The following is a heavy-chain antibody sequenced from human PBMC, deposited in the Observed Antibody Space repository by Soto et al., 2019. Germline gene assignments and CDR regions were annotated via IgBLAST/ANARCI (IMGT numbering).Heavy chain of an antibody. V-gene: IGHV6-1*01. J-gene: IGHJ5*02. D-gene: IGHD1-1*01. CDR2: TYFRSKGYN. CDR1: GDSVSSNTAS. Sequence: SQTLSPTCAISGDSVSSNTASWNWIRESTSRGLEWLGRTYFRSKGYNDYAVSVKSRIIINPDTSTNQFSLQLNSVTPEDTAVYFCAKGDNLGPTPGSAFDPWGQGIMFTASS. CDR3: AKGDNLGPTPGSAFDP.